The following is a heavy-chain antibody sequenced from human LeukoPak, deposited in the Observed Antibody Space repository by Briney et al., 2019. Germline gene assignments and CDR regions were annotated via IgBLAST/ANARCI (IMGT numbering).Heavy chain of an antibody. J-gene: IGHJ5*02. CDR2: IRYDGSNE. CDR3: ARSVAGITWFDP. Sequence: GGSLRLSCTASGFTFSNSGMHWVRQAPGKGLKWVAFIRYDGSNEFYVDSVKGRFTISRDNSMNTLNLQMSSLRPEDTAVYYCARSVAGITWFDPWGQGTLVTVSS. V-gene: IGHV3-30*02. CDR1: GFTFSNSG. D-gene: IGHD6-19*01.